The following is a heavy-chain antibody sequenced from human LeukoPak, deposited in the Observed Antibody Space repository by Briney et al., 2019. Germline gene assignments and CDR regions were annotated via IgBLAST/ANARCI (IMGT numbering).Heavy chain of an antibody. CDR1: GFTFSSYW. D-gene: IGHD6-13*01. V-gene: IGHV3-7*01. CDR2: IKQDGSEK. Sequence: GGSLRLSCAASGFTFSSYWMSWVRQAPGKGLEWVANIKQDGSEKYYVDSVKGRFTVSRDNAKNSLDLQMNSLSAEDTAVYYCARYGSSWYRTYYYYYYMDVWGKGTTVTVSS. J-gene: IGHJ6*03. CDR3: ARYGSSWYRTYYYYYYMDV.